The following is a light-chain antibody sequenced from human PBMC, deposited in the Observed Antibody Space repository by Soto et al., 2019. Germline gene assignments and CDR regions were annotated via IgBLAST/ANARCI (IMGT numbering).Light chain of an antibody. J-gene: IGKJ1*01. CDR2: GAS. V-gene: IGKV3-15*01. Sequence: EIVMTQSPATLTVSPGERATLSCRASQDISTNLAWYQQTPGQTPRLLIYGASTRATGIPARFSGSGSGTEFTLTISSLLSEDFAVYFCQQDDNWLRTFGEGTKV. CDR1: QDISTN. CDR3: QQDDNWLRT.